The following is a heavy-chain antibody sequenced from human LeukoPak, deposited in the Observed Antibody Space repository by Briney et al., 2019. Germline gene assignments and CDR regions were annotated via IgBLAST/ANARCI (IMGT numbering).Heavy chain of an antibody. D-gene: IGHD2-21*01. CDR3: ATYVKCAARDI. Sequence: GGSLRLSCIGSGFTFSRPWMMWVRQAPGKGLEWVANINQDGGAITYVASVKEPFPNSRDNAKNSLFLQMNSLRAKDTAIYYCATYVKCAARDISGQGTTVSVSS. V-gene: IGHV3-7*01. CDR2: INQDGGAI. J-gene: IGHJ6*02. CDR1: GFTFSRPW.